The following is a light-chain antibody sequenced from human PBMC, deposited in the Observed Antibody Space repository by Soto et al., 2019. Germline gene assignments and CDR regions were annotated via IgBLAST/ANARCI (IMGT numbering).Light chain of an antibody. CDR3: AAWDDSLNGRV. J-gene: IGLJ1*01. V-gene: IGLV1-44*01. Sequence: QSVLTQPPSASGTPGQRVTISCSGSSSNIGSNTVNWYQQLPGTAPKLLIYSNNQRPSGVPDRFSGSKSGTSASLAISGLQSEDEADYYCAAWDDSLNGRVFGTGTKVNGL. CDR1: SSNIGSNT. CDR2: SNN.